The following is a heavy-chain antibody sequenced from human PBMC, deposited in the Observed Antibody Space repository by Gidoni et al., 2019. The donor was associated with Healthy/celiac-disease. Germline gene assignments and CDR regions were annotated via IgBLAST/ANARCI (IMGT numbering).Heavy chain of an antibody. CDR1: GSTLSSYS. Sequence: EVQLVESGGGLVQPGGSLRLSCAASGSTLSSYSMNWVRQAPGKGLEWVSYISSSSSTIYYADSVKGRFTISRNNAKNSLYLQMNSLRAEDTAVYYCARDREVGTGLSGMDVWGQGTTVTVSS. CDR3: ARDREVGTGLSGMDV. CDR2: ISSSSSTI. J-gene: IGHJ6*02. V-gene: IGHV3-48*04. D-gene: IGHD2-2*01.